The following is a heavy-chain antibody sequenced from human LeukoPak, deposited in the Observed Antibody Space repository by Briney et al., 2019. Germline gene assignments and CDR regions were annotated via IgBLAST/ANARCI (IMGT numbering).Heavy chain of an antibody. Sequence: KSSETLSLTCAVYGGSFSGYYWSWIRQPPGKGLEWIGEINHSGSTNYNPSLKSRVTISVDTSKNQFSLKLSSVTAADTAVYYCARGRHYDLWSGHDYWGQGTLVTVSS. CDR3: ARGRHYDLWSGHDY. CDR1: GGSFSGYY. CDR2: INHSGST. J-gene: IGHJ4*02. V-gene: IGHV4-34*01. D-gene: IGHD3-3*01.